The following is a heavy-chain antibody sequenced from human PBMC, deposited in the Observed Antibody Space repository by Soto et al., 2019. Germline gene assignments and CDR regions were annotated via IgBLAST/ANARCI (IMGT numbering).Heavy chain of an antibody. Sequence: QVQLQESGPGLVKPSQTLSLTCTVSGGSISSGGYYWSWIRQHPGKGLEWIGYIYYSGSTYYNPSPKSRVYISVDTSKNPVSLKLSSVTAADTAVYYCARPGYYDSSGYVHYAFYIWGPGTMVTGSS. V-gene: IGHV4-31*03. CDR2: IYYSGST. J-gene: IGHJ3*02. CDR3: ARPGYYDSSGYVHYAFYI. CDR1: GGSISSGGYY. D-gene: IGHD3-22*01.